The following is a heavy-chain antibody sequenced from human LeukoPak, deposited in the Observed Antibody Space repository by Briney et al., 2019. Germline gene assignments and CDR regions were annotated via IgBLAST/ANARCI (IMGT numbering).Heavy chain of an antibody. Sequence: GGSLRLSCAASGFTFSSYSMNWVRQAPGKGLEWVSGISWNSGSIGYADSVKGRFTISRDNAKNSLYLQMNSLRAEDTALYYCAKGSGYLPLAYWGQGTLVTVSS. CDR2: ISWNSGSI. CDR3: AKGSGYLPLAY. CDR1: GFTFSSYS. D-gene: IGHD3-22*01. V-gene: IGHV3-9*01. J-gene: IGHJ4*02.